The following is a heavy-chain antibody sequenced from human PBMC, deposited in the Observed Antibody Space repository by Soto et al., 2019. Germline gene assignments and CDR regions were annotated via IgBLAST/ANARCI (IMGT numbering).Heavy chain of an antibody. CDR1: GFTFSSYR. J-gene: IGHJ4*02. CDR2: ISSSSSYI. CDR3: ASKAGTWALDY. D-gene: IGHD6-13*01. V-gene: IGHV3-21*01. Sequence: EVQLVESGGGLVKPGGSLRLSCAASGFTFSSYRMNWVRQAPGKGLEWVSSISSSSSYIYYADSVKGRFTISRDNAKNSLYLLLNSLRAEDTAVYYCASKAGTWALDYWGQGTLVTVSS.